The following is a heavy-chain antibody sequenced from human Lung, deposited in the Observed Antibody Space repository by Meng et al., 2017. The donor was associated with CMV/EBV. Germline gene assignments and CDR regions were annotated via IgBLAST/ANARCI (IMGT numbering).Heavy chain of an antibody. D-gene: IGHD2-2*01. V-gene: IGHV3-48*03. J-gene: IGHJ3*02. CDR3: ARYCSSTSCPLGYDAFDI. CDR2: ISSSGSTI. CDR1: GFTFSSYE. Sequence: GESXKISCAASGFTFSSYEMNWVRQAPGKGLEWVSYISSSGSTIYYADSVKGRFTISRDNAKNSLYLQMNSLRAEDTAVYYCARYCSSTSCPLGYDAFDIWXQGTXVTVSS.